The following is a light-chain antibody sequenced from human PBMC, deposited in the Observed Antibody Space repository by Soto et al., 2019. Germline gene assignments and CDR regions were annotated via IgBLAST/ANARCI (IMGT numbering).Light chain of an antibody. J-gene: IGKJ5*01. CDR3: QQRSTWPQIT. CDR1: QSVTSDY. Sequence: EIVLTQSPGPLSLSPGERATLSCRCSQSVTSDYLAWYQQKPGQAPRLLIHGAPSRATGIPDRFSVSGSGTDFTLTISRLEPEDFAVYYCQQRSTWPQITFGQGTRLEIK. CDR2: GAP. V-gene: IGKV3D-20*02.